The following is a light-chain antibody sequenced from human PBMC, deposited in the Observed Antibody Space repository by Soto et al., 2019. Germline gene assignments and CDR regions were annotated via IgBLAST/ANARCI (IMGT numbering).Light chain of an antibody. J-gene: IGLJ1*01. CDR2: EGG. CDR1: SSDVGSYNL. V-gene: IGLV2-23*01. CDR3: CFFGGGTIYV. Sequence: QSALTQPASVSGSPGQSITLSCTGTSSDVGSYNLVSWYQQHPGKAPKLMISEGGKRPSGVSNRFSGSKSGNTASLTISGPRAGEGAVYSCCFFGGGTIYVFGTGTKLTAL.